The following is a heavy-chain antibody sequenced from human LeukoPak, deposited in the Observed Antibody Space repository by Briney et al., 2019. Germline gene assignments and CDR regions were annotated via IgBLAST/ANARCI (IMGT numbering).Heavy chain of an antibody. D-gene: IGHD2-8*02. CDR3: ATYRQVLLPFES. CDR2: IFPSGGEI. V-gene: IGHV3-23*01. J-gene: IGHJ4*02. Sequence: GGSLRLSCEASGFTFSSYAMVWVRQPPGKGLEWVSSIFPSGGEIHYADSVRGRFTISKDNSKRPLSLQMNSLRAEDTAIYYCATYRQVLLPFESWGQGTLVTVSS. CDR1: GFTFSSYA.